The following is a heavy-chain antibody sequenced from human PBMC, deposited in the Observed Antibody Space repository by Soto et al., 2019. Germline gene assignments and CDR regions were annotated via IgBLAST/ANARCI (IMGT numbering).Heavy chain of an antibody. CDR2: VSGGSKTS. CDR1: GFTFKTYD. D-gene: IGHD6-13*01. V-gene: IGHV3-23*01. Sequence: EVQLLESGRGLVQPGGSLRLSCAASGFTFKTYDMNWVRQAPGKGLEWISGVSGGSKTSYYADSVKGRFTISRDNSKDTLYRQMNNLRGKDTALYYCARANSGNSWHDYWGQGTLVTASS. CDR3: ARANSGNSWHDY. J-gene: IGHJ4*02.